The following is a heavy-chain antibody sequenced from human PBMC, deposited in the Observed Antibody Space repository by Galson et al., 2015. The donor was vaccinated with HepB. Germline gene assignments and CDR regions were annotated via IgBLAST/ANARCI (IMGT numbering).Heavy chain of an antibody. CDR2: FDPEDGET. Sequence: SVKVSCKVSGYTLTELSMHWVRQAPGKGLEWMGGFDPEDGETIYAQKFQGRVTMTEDTSTDTAYMELSSLRSEDTAVYYCATGSTYGDYSNRWFDPWGQGTLVTVSS. V-gene: IGHV1-24*01. CDR3: ATGSTYGDYSNRWFDP. J-gene: IGHJ5*02. D-gene: IGHD4-17*01. CDR1: GYTLTELS.